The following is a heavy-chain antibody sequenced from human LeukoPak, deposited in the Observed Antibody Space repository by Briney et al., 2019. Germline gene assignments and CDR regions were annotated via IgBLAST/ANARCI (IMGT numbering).Heavy chain of an antibody. J-gene: IGHJ3*02. CDR2: ISGSGTST. Sequence: GGSLRLSCAASGFTFSIYAMSWVRQAPGRGLEWVSGISGSGTSTYYADSVKGRFTISRDNSKNTLYLQMNSLRAEDTAVYYCATPLYSGSYRDAFDIWGQGAMVIVSS. D-gene: IGHD1-26*01. V-gene: IGHV3-23*01. CDR1: GFTFSIYA. CDR3: ATPLYSGSYRDAFDI.